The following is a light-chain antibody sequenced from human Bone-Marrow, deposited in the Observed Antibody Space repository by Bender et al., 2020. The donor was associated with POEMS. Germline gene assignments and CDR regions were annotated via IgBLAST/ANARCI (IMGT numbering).Light chain of an antibody. J-gene: IGLJ2*01. Sequence: QSALTQPASVSGSPGQSITISCTGASSDVGAYNLVSWYQQHPGKAPKLLIYDVTNRPSGVSNRFSGSKSGNTASLTISGLQAEDEADYYCSSYADSSTPVVFGGGTKLTVL. CDR3: SSYADSSTPVV. CDR1: SSDVGAYNL. CDR2: DVT. V-gene: IGLV2-23*02.